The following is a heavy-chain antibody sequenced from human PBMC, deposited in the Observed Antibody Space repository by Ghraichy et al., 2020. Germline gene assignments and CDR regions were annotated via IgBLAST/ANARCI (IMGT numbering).Heavy chain of an antibody. D-gene: IGHD3-22*01. J-gene: IGHJ4*02. Sequence: ASVKVSCKASGYTFTGYYMHWVRQAPGQGLEWMGWINPNSGGTNYAQKFQGRVTMTRDTSISTAYMELSRLRSDDTAVYYCARTYDSSGYYSHLDYWGQGTLVTVSS. CDR2: INPNSGGT. CDR3: ARTYDSSGYYSHLDY. V-gene: IGHV1-2*02. CDR1: GYTFTGYY.